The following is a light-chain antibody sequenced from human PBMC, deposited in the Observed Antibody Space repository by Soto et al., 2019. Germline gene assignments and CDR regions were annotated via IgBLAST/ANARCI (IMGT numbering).Light chain of an antibody. Sequence: EIVLTQSPVTLSLSPGERATLSCSASQSVRTYLAWYQVKPGQAPRLLIYDASSRASGVPARFSGSGSGTDFTLTISSLEPEDFALYYCQQRNSWPPLTFGQGTRLEIK. J-gene: IGKJ5*01. V-gene: IGKV3-11*01. CDR1: QSVRTY. CDR3: QQRNSWPPLT. CDR2: DAS.